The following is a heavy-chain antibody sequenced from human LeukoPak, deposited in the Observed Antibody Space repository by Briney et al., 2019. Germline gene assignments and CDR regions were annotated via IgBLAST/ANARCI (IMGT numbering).Heavy chain of an antibody. CDR2: IKQDGSEK. CDR1: GFTFISYW. J-gene: IGHJ5*02. CDR3: ARDFKEADP. Sequence: GGSLRLSCAASGFTFISYWLTWVRQAPGKGLEWVANIKQDGSEKYYVGSVKGRFTISRDNARKTLYLQMNSVRAEDTAVYYCARDFKEADPWGQGTLVTVSS. V-gene: IGHV3-7*01.